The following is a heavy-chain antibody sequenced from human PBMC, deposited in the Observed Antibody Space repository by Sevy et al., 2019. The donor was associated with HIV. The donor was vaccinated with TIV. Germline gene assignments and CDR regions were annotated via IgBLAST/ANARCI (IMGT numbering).Heavy chain of an antibody. CDR3: ARDGRGYDILTGYYISARFADY. D-gene: IGHD3-9*01. V-gene: IGHV3-30-3*01. J-gene: IGHJ4*02. Sequence: GESLKISCAASGFTFSSYAMHWVRQAPGKGLEWVAVISYDGSNKYYADSVKGRFTISRDNSKNTLYLQMNSLRAEDTAVYYCARDGRGYDILTGYYISARFADYWGQGTLVTVSS. CDR2: ISYDGSNK. CDR1: GFTFSSYA.